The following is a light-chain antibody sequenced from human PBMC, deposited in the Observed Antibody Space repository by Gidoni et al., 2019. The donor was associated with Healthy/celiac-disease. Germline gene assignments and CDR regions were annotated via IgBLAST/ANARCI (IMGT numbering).Light chain of an antibody. CDR1: QSVSTN. CDR3: QQYNNWWT. Sequence: ELVMPKSPATLSVSPGERATLPCRASQSVSTNLAWYQQKPGQAPRLLIYGASTRATGIPARFSGSGSGTEFTLTISSLQYEDVAVYYCQQYNNWWTFGQGTKVEIK. V-gene: IGKV3-15*01. J-gene: IGKJ1*01. CDR2: GAS.